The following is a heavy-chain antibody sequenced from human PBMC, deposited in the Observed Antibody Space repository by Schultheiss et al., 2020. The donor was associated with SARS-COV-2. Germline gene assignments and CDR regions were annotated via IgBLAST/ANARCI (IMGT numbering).Heavy chain of an antibody. D-gene: IGHD3-10*01. CDR3: AKATGIIMLRGATHHNYYNCGMDV. J-gene: IGHJ6*02. CDR1: GGSISSGGYY. CDR2: IYYSGST. V-gene: IGHV4-31*03. Sequence: SETLSLTCTVSGGSISSGGYYWSWIRQPPGKGLEWNGYIYYSGSTYYNPSLKSRVTISVDTSKNQFSLKLSSVTAADTAVYYCAKATGIIMLRGATHHNYYNCGMDVWGQGTTVTVSS.